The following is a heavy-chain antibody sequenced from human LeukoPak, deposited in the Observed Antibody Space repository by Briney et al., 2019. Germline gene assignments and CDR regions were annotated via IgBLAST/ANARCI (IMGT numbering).Heavy chain of an antibody. CDR3: ARDSAIHIAAAGMIDY. CDR1: GYTFTCYG. J-gene: IGHJ4*02. D-gene: IGHD6-13*01. CDR2: ISAYNGNT. V-gene: IGHV1-18*01. Sequence: GASVKVSCKASGYTFTCYGISWVRQAPGQGLEWMGWISAYNGNTNYAQKLQGRVTMTTDTSTSTAYMELRSLRSDDTAVYYCARDSAIHIAAAGMIDYWGQGTLVTVSS.